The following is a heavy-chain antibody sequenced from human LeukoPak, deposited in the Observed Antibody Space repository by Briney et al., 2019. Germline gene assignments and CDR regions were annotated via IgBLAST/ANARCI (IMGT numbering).Heavy chain of an antibody. Sequence: GGSLRLSCAASGFALSSYTMNWVRQAPGKGLEWVSSISGSTNYIYFADSVKGRFTISRDNAKNSLYLQMNSLRAEDTAVYYCARTYYYGSGSNDYWGQGTLVTVSS. CDR3: ARTYYYGSGSNDY. D-gene: IGHD3-10*01. V-gene: IGHV3-21*01. J-gene: IGHJ4*02. CDR2: ISGSTNYI. CDR1: GFALSSYT.